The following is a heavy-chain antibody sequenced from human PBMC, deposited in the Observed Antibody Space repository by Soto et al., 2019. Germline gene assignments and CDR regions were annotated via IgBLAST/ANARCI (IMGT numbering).Heavy chain of an antibody. V-gene: IGHV4-34*01. CDR3: ARGHPFDYGDS. CDR2: INHSGST. J-gene: IGHJ4*02. CDR1: GGSFSGYY. D-gene: IGHD3-3*01. Sequence: QVQLQQWGAGLFKPSETLSLTGAVYGGSFSGYYWSWIRQPPGKGLEWIGEINHSGSTNYNPSLKSRVTISVDTSKNQFSLKLSSVTAADTAVYYCARGHPFDYGDSWGQGTLVTVSS.